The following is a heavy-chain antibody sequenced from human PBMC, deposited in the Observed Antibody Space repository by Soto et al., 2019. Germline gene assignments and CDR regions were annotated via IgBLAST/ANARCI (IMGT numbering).Heavy chain of an antibody. CDR3: ARDLRFAPALYYYYGMDV. CDR1: GFTFDDYG. Sequence: EVQLVESGGGVVRPGGSLRLSCAASGFTFDDYGMSWVRQAPGKGLEWVSGINWNGGSTGYADSEKGRFTISRDNAKNSLYLQMNSLRAEDTALYYCARDLRFAPALYYYYGMDVWGQGITVTVSS. CDR2: INWNGGST. J-gene: IGHJ6*02. D-gene: IGHD3-3*01. V-gene: IGHV3-20*04.